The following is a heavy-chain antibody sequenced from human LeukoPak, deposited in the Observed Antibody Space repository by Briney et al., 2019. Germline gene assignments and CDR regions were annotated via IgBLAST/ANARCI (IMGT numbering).Heavy chain of an antibody. CDR1: GGSISSYY. D-gene: IGHD5-12*01. J-gene: IGHJ4*02. V-gene: IGHV4-59*05. CDR2: IYYSGNT. CDR3: ARHESGHFDY. Sequence: SETLSLTCTVSGGSISSYYWSWIRQPPGKGLEWIGSIYYSGNTYYNPSLKSRVTISVDTSKNQFSLKLSSVTAADTAVYYCARHESGHFDYWGQGTLVTVSS.